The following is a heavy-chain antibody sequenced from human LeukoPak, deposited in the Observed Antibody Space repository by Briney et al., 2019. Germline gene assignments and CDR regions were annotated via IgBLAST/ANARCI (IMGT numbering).Heavy chain of an antibody. CDR3: ARTIVVVPAARPNWFDP. Sequence: SETLSLTCTVSGGSISSGGYYWSWIRQPPGKGLEWIGYIYHSGSTYYNPSLKSRVTISVDTSKNQFSLKLSSVTAADTAVYYCARTIVVVPAARPNWFDPWGQGTLVTVSS. CDR1: GGSISSGGYY. J-gene: IGHJ5*02. CDR2: IYHSGST. D-gene: IGHD2-2*02. V-gene: IGHV4-30-2*01.